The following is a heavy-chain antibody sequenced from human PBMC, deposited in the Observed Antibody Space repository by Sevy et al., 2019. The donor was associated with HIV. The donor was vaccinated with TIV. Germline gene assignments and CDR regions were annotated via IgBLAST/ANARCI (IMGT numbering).Heavy chain of an antibody. Sequence: GGSLRLSCAASGFTFSSYAMTWVRQAPGKGLEWVSSIGSSGGGTTYADSVKGRFTSSRDNSKNTLSLQMDSLRAEDTAIYYCAKYGRIAVGGSDFDYWGQGTEVTVS. CDR2: IGSSGGGT. CDR1: GFTFSSYA. J-gene: IGHJ4*02. V-gene: IGHV3-23*01. CDR3: AKYGRIAVGGSDFDY. D-gene: IGHD6-19*01.